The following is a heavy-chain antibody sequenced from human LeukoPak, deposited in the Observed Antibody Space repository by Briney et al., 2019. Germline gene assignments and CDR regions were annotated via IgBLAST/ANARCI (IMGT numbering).Heavy chain of an antibody. CDR2: IYHSGST. J-gene: IGHJ5*02. Sequence: TSETLSLTCTVSGGSISSGGYYWSWIRQPPGKGLEWIGYIYHSGSTYYNPSLKSRVTISVDRSKNQFFLNVTSLTAADTAVYYCARSRQASGLFSSWGQGTLVVVSS. CDR3: ARSRQASGLFSS. V-gene: IGHV4-30-2*01. D-gene: IGHD3-10*01. CDR1: GGSISSGGYY.